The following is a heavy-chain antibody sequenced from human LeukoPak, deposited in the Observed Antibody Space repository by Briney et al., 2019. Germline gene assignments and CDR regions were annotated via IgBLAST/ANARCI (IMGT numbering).Heavy chain of an antibody. CDR3: APTSEAYTSNWSV. Sequence: AASVKVSCKTSGYRFTDDYIHWVRQAPGQGLEWMGWINPDTDFTNYSPKFRGRVIMTRDTSISTAYMEVRRLTFDDTAIYYCAPTSEAYTSNWSVWGQGTLVTDSP. D-gene: IGHD3-16*01. V-gene: IGHV1-2*02. J-gene: IGHJ4*02. CDR1: GYRFTDDY. CDR2: INPDTDFT.